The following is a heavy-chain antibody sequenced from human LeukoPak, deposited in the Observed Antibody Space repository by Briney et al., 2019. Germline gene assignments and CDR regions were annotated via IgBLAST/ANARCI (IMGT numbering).Heavy chain of an antibody. Sequence: SETLSLTCAVSGYSISSGYCWGWIRQPPGKGLEWIGSIYHSGSTYYNPSLKSRVTISVDTSKNQFSLKLSSVTAADAAVYYCARAVPFDPWGQGTLVTVSS. CDR3: ARAVPFDP. CDR2: IYHSGST. J-gene: IGHJ5*02. V-gene: IGHV4-38-2*01. CDR1: GYSISSGYC.